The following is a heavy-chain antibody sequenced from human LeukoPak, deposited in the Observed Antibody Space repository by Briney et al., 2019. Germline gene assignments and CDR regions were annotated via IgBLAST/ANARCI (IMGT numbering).Heavy chain of an antibody. J-gene: IGHJ4*02. CDR2: IYYSGST. V-gene: IGHV4-30-4*08. CDR3: ARERSSLSLAPNWYYFDY. Sequence: SETLSLTCTVSGGSISSGDYYWSWIRQPPGKGLEWIGYIYYSGSTYYNPSLKSRVTISVDTSKNQFSLKLSSVTAADTAVYYCARERSSLSLAPNWYYFDYWGQGTLVTVSS. D-gene: IGHD1-1*01. CDR1: GGSISSGDYY.